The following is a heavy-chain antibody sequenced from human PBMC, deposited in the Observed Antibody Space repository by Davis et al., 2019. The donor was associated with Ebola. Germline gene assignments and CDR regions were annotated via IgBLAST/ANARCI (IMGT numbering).Heavy chain of an antibody. V-gene: IGHV3-74*03. J-gene: IGHJ4*02. Sequence: GESLKISCVASGFNFGIYWMHWVRQVPGKGLVWVSRIKNEESSIQYADSAKGRFTISRDNGKNTLYLQMSSLRVEDTAVYYCARGPDSDLSHFDYWGQGTLVTVSS. CDR3: ARGPDSDLSHFDY. D-gene: IGHD2-15*01. CDR1: GFNFGIYW. CDR2: IKNEESSI.